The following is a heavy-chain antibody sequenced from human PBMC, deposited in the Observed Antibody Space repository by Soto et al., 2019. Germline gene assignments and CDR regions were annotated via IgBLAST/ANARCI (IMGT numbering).Heavy chain of an antibody. Sequence: KVSCKASGGTFSSYTISWVRQAPGQGLEWMGRIIPILGIANYAQKFQGRVTITADKSTSTAYMELSSLRSEDTAVYYCARGLGYCSSTSCRRKNWFDPWGQGTLVTVSS. V-gene: IGHV1-69*02. CDR2: IIPILGIA. J-gene: IGHJ5*02. CDR1: GGTFSSYT. CDR3: ARGLGYCSSTSCRRKNWFDP. D-gene: IGHD2-2*01.